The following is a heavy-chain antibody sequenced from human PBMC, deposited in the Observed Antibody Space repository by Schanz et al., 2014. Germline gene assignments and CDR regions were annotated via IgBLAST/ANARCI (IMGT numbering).Heavy chain of an antibody. V-gene: IGHV3-33*01. J-gene: IGHJ4*02. CDR1: GFSFDKYG. CDR3: ARDGVAATTDFEY. CDR2: IWYDGSKT. Sequence: QVQLVESGGGVVQPGRSLRLSCAASGFSFDKYGMHWVRQAPGKGLEWVGVIWYDGSKTYYADSVRGRFTISRDNAKSSLHLQMNSLRADDTAVYYCARDGVAATTDFEYWGQGALVTVSS. D-gene: IGHD1-1*01.